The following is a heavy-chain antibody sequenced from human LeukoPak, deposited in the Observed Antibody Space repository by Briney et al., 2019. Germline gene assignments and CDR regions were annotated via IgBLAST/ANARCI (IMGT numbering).Heavy chain of an antibody. D-gene: IGHD4-17*01. CDR3: ARTDRDDYGESNSDY. J-gene: IGHJ4*02. CDR1: GYTFISYG. V-gene: IGHV1-18*01. CDR2: ISAYNGNT. Sequence: ASVKVSCKASGYTFISYGISWVRQAPGQGLEWMGWISAYNGNTNYAQKLQGRVTMTTDTSTSTAYMELRSLRSDDTAVYYCARTDRDDYGESNSDYWGQGTLVTVSS.